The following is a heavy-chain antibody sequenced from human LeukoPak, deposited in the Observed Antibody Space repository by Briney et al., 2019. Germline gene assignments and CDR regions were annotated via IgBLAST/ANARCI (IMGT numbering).Heavy chain of an antibody. J-gene: IGHJ4*02. Sequence: PSETLSLTCAVYGGSFSGYYWSWIRQPPGKGLEWIGEINHSGSTNYNPSLKSRVTISVDTSKNQFSLKLSSVTAADTAVYYCARGPRITMVRGVIRSFNPFDYWGQGTLVTVSS. CDR2: INHSGST. D-gene: IGHD3-10*01. V-gene: IGHV4-34*01. CDR1: GGSFSGYY. CDR3: ARGPRITMVRGVIRSFNPFDY.